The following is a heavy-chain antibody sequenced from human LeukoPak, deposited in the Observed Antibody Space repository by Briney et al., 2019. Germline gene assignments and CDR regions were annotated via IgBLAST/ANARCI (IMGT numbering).Heavy chain of an antibody. CDR2: ISGSGGST. CDR1: GFTFSSYA. V-gene: IGHV3-23*01. J-gene: IGHJ3*02. CDR3: AKDLSVTMIVVVIPNDAFDI. Sequence: GSLRLSCAASGFTFSSYAMSWVRQAPGKGLEWVSAISGSGGSTYYADSVKGRFTISRDNSKNKLYLQMNSLRAEDTAVYYCAKDLSVTMIVVVIPNDAFDIWGQGTMVTVSS. D-gene: IGHD3-22*01.